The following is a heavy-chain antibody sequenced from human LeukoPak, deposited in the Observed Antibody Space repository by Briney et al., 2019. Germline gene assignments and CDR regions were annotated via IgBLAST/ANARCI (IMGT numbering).Heavy chain of an antibody. D-gene: IGHD3-3*01. CDR2: ISGSGGST. CDR1: GFTFSSYA. V-gene: IGHV3-23*01. Sequence: GSLRLSCAASGFTFSSYAMSWVRQAPGKGLEWVSAISGSGGSTYYADSVKGRFTISRDNSKNTLYLQMNSLRTEDTAVYYCTRDPARGFWSGYGFFDYWGQGTLVTVSS. CDR3: TRDPARGFWSGYGFFDY. J-gene: IGHJ4*02.